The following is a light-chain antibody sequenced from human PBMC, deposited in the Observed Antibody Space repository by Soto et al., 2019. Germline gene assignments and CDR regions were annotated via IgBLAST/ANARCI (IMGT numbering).Light chain of an antibody. Sequence: DLQMTQSPASLSASVGDRVTITCQASQDIYNYLNWYQQKPGRAPKLLINDASNLETGVPSRFSGSGSGTDFTFTIISLQPDDIATYYCQQYDNLPLTFGGGTRVEIK. CDR2: DAS. CDR3: QQYDNLPLT. J-gene: IGKJ4*01. V-gene: IGKV1-33*01. CDR1: QDIYNY.